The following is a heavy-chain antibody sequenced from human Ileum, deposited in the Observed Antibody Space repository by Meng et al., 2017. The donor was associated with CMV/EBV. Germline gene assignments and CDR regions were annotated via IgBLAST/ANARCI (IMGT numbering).Heavy chain of an antibody. D-gene: IGHD1-14*01. CDR2: IYVSGST. J-gene: IGHJ4*02. CDR3: AKGTGVTGPFDY. CDR1: GGSITSYY. Sequence: QVQLQASRPELLKPSDTLFLTCSISGGSITSYYWSWIRQPAGKGLEWIGRIYVSGSTNYNPSLKSRVTMSVDTSKNQFSLKLSSVTAADTAIYYCAKGTGVTGPFDYWGQGTLVTVSS. V-gene: IGHV4-4*07.